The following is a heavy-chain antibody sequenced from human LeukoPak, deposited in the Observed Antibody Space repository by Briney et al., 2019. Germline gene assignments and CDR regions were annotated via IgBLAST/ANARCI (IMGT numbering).Heavy chain of an antibody. CDR2: IYYSGST. CDR3: ARHGESESYLNWFDP. Sequence: SETLSLTCTVSGGSISSSVYYWGWIRQSPGKGLEWIGTIYYSGSTDYNPSLKSRVTMSVDTSKNQFSLKLSSVTAADTAVYYRARHGESESYLNWFDPWGQGTLVTVSS. CDR1: GGSISSSVYY. J-gene: IGHJ5*02. D-gene: IGHD3-10*01. V-gene: IGHV4-39*01.